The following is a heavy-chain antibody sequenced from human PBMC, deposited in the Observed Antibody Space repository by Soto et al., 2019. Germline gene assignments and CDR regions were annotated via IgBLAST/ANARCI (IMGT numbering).Heavy chain of an antibody. D-gene: IGHD6-13*01. V-gene: IGHV3-72*01. CDR1: GFTFSDYH. CDR3: VGSLQY. J-gene: IGHJ4*02. Sequence: EMQLVESGGGLVQPGGSLRLSCAASGFTFSDYHMEWVRQAPGKGLEWVGRARNDPRARTTPHAASVRGRFITSRDDSENSLYLQTNSLKAEDTAVYYCVGSLQYWGQGTLVTVSS. CDR2: ARNDPRARTT.